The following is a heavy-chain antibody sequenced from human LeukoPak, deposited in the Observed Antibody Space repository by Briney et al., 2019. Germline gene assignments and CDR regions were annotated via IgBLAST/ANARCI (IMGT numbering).Heavy chain of an antibody. D-gene: IGHD3-10*01. CDR3: ARDWGSGSYYLAPPPYFDY. CDR1: GFTFSSYE. CDR2: ISSSGSTI. Sequence: GGSLRLSCAASGFTFSSYEMNWVRQAPGKGLEWVSYISSSGSTIYYADSVKGRFTISRDNAKNSLYLQMNSLRAEDTAVYYCARDWGSGSYYLAPPPYFDYWGQGTLVTVSS. J-gene: IGHJ4*02. V-gene: IGHV3-48*03.